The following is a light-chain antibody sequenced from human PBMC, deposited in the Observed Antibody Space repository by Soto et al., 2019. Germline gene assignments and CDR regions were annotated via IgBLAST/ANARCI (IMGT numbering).Light chain of an antibody. V-gene: IGKV1-27*01. CDR3: QKYFTAPEP. Sequence: DIQMTQSPSSLSASVGDRVTITCRASQDISNSLAWYQQKPGKIPKVLIYDASTLHPGVPSRFSDSGSGTDFTLTISSLQPEDVATYYCQKYFTAPEPFGQGTKGE. J-gene: IGKJ1*01. CDR1: QDISNS. CDR2: DAS.